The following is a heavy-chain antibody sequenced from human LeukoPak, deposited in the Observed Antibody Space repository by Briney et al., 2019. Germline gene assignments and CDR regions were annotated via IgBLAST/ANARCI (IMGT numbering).Heavy chain of an antibody. CDR2: ISSSSSTI. J-gene: IGHJ4*02. Sequence: GGFLRLSCAASGFTFSSYSMNWVRQAPGKGLEWVSYISSSSSTIYYADSVKGRFTISRDNAKNSLYLQMNSLRAEDTAMYYCARRDDHNGRDYWGQGTLVTVSS. D-gene: IGHD5-24*01. V-gene: IGHV3-48*01. CDR3: ARRDDHNGRDY. CDR1: GFTFSSYS.